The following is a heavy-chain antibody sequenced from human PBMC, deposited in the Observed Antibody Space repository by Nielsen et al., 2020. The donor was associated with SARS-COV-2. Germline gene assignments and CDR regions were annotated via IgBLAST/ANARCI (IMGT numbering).Heavy chain of an antibody. V-gene: IGHV3-21*01. Sequence: ESLKISCGASGFTFSSYSMTCVRKAPGKGLEWVSSISSRSSYIYYADSVKGRFTISRDNAKNSLYLQMNSLRAEDTAVYYCAIIWSGYTDAFDIWGQGTMVTVSS. D-gene: IGHD3-3*01. CDR2: ISSRSSYI. CDR1: GFTFSSYS. CDR3: AIIWSGYTDAFDI. J-gene: IGHJ3*02.